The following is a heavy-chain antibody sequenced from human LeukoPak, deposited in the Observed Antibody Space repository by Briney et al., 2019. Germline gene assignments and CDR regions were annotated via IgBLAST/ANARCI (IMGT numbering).Heavy chain of an antibody. J-gene: IGHJ4*02. CDR2: ISYDGSNK. Sequence: GGSLRLSWAASGFTFSSYGMHWVRQAPGKGLEWVEVISYDGSNKYYADSVKGRFTISRDNSKNTLYLQMNSLRAEDTAVYYCAKDLNQWEHHLLGLDYWGQGTLVTVSS. CDR1: GFTFSSYG. D-gene: IGHD1-26*01. V-gene: IGHV3-30*18. CDR3: AKDLNQWEHHLLGLDY.